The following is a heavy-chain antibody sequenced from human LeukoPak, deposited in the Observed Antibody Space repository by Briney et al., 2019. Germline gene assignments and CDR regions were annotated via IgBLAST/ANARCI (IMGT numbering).Heavy chain of an antibody. D-gene: IGHD2-15*01. V-gene: IGHV4-61*01. J-gene: IGHJ5*02. Sequence: NPSETLSLTCTVSGGSVSSATYYWNWIRQPPGKGLEWIGYIYYSGSTNYNPSPKSRVTISVDTSKNQFSLNLSSVTAADTAVYYCARARYCSGGSCYYNNWFDPWGQGTLVTVSS. CDR1: GGSVSSATYY. CDR3: ARARYCSGGSCYYNNWFDP. CDR2: IYYSGST.